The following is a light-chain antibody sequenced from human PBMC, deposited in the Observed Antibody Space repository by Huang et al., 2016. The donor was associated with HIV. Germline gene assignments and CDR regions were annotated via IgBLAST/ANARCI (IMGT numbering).Light chain of an antibody. Sequence: EIVLTQSPATLSLSPGERATRSCRASQSVSSYLAWYQQKPGQAPRRLIYDASNRATGIPARFSGSGSGTDFTLTISSLEPEDFAVYYCQQRSNWPPEVTFGPGTKVDIK. CDR1: QSVSSY. V-gene: IGKV3-11*01. CDR2: DAS. CDR3: QQRSNWPPEVT. J-gene: IGKJ3*01.